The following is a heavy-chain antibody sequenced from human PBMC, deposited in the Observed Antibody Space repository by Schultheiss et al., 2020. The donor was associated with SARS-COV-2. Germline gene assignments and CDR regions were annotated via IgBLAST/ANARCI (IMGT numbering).Heavy chain of an antibody. J-gene: IGHJ6*03. Sequence: GESLKISCAASGFTFSSYWMTWVRQAPGKGLEWVANIKQDGSEKYYVDSVKGRFTISRDNAKNSLYLQMNSLRAEDTAVYYCARDGDYDSSGYLPPYYYYYYMDVWGKGTTVTVSS. CDR2: IKQDGSEK. CDR1: GFTFSSYW. CDR3: ARDGDYDSSGYLPPYYYYYYMDV. V-gene: IGHV3-7*01. D-gene: IGHD3-22*01.